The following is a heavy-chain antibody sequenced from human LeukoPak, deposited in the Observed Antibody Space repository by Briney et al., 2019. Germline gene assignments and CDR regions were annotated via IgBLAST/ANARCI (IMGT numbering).Heavy chain of an antibody. Sequence: ASVKVSCKASGYTFTTYGISWMRQAPGQGLEWMGWISVYNGNTNYAQKVQGRVTMTTDTSTSTAYMELRSLRSDDTAVYYCARELDSSGPKYYYYYYGMDVWGQGTTVTVSS. CDR1: GYTFTTYG. V-gene: IGHV1-18*01. J-gene: IGHJ6*02. CDR2: ISVYNGNT. CDR3: ARELDSSGPKYYYYYYGMDV. D-gene: IGHD3-22*01.